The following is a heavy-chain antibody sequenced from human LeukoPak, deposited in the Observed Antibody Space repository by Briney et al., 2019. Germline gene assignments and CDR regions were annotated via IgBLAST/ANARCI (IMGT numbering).Heavy chain of an antibody. D-gene: IGHD2-2*01. Sequence: GGSLRLSCAASGFTFSSYGMHWVRQAPGKGLEWVAFISYDGSNKYYADSVKGRFTISRDNSKSTLYLQVNNLRAEDTAVYYCAKHWSYCSTTSCFFNYYYYYMDVWGKGTTVTVSS. CDR3: AKHWSYCSTTSCFFNYYYYYMDV. CDR2: ISYDGSNK. CDR1: GFTFSSYG. V-gene: IGHV3-30*18. J-gene: IGHJ6*03.